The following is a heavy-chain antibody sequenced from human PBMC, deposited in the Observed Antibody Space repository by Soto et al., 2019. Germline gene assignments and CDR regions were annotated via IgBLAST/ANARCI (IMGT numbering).Heavy chain of an antibody. CDR2: IYYSGST. V-gene: IGHV4-39*01. D-gene: IGHD3-22*01. Sequence: SETLSLTCTVSGGSISSSSYYWGWIRQPPGKGLEWIGSIYYSGSTYYNPSLKSRVTISVDTSKNQFSLKLSSVTAADTAVYYCARASGVVDDAFDIWGQGTMVTVSS. J-gene: IGHJ3*02. CDR3: ARASGVVDDAFDI. CDR1: GGSISSSSYY.